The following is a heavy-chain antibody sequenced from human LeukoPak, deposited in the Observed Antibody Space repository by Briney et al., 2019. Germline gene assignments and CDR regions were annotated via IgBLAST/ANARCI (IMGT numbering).Heavy chain of an antibody. Sequence: SVKVSCKASGGTFSSYAISWVRQAPGQGLEWMGGIIPIFGTANYAQKFQGRVTITTDESTSTAYMELSSLRSEDTAAYYCASCSGGSCYYYPFDYWGQGTLVTVSS. CDR2: IIPIFGTA. CDR1: GGTFSSYA. CDR3: ASCSGGSCYYYPFDY. V-gene: IGHV1-69*05. D-gene: IGHD2-15*01. J-gene: IGHJ4*02.